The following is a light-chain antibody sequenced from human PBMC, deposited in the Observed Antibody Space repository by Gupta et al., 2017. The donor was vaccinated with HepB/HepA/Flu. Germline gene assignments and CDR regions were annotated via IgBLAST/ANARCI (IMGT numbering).Light chain of an antibody. CDR3: AAWDDSLNGVV. J-gene: IGLJ2*01. CDR1: SSNIGSNT. CDR2: SNN. V-gene: IGLV1-44*01. Sequence: QSVLTQPPSASAPPGQRVTIPCSGSSSNIGSNTVDWYQQRPGTAPKLLIYSNNQRPSGVPDRFSGSKSGTSASLAISGLQAEDEADYYCAAWDDSLNGVVFGGGTKLTVL.